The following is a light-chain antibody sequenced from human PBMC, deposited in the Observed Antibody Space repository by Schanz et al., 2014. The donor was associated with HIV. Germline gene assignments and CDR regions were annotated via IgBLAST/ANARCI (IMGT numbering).Light chain of an antibody. V-gene: IGKV3-15*01. Sequence: EIVMTQSPATLSVSPGERVTLSCRASQSVSSYLAWYQQKPGQAPRLLIYGVSTRATDIPPRFSGSGSGTEFTLTINSLQSEDFAVYYCQQYNDWPLTFGGGTKVEIK. CDR3: QQYNDWPLT. J-gene: IGKJ4*01. CDR2: GVS. CDR1: QSVSSY.